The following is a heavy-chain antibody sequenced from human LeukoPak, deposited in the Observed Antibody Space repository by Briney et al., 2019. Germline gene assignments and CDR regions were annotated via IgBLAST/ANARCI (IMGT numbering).Heavy chain of an antibody. J-gene: IGHJ4*02. V-gene: IGHV3-11*01. CDR1: GFSFGDDY. CDR3: ARGRGQQHTSH. CDR2: IKRDASDI. D-gene: IGHD6-13*01. Sequence: GGSLRLSCAASGFSFGDDYMRWIRQAPGKGPEWVAYIKRDASDIYYADSVKGRFTISRDNSKNSLFLHMDSLRVEDSAVYYCARGRGQQHTSHWGQGTLVTVSS.